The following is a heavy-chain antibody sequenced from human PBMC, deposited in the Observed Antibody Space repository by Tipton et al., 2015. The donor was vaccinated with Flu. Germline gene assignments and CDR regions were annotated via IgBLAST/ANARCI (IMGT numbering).Heavy chain of an antibody. D-gene: IGHD3-10*01. CDR3: VRKGFGDY. CDR2: IKQDGSER. V-gene: IGHV3-7*01. J-gene: IGHJ4*02. Sequence: LSLTCAASGFTFSDYWMAWVRQAPGKGLEWVANIKQDGSERYYVDSVKGRFTISRDNAKNSLFLQMNSLRAEDTAVYFCVRKGFGDYWGQGILVTVSS. CDR1: GFTFSDYW.